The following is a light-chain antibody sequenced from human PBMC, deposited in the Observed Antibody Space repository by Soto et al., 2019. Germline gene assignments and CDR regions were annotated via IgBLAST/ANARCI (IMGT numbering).Light chain of an antibody. CDR1: QSIGSY. V-gene: IGKV3-11*01. J-gene: IGKJ3*01. CDR2: DAS. Sequence: EIVLTQSPATLSLSLGQRPTLSCRASQSIGSYLAWYQHKLGQPPRLLLYDASNRATGIPVRFSGSGSGTDFTLTISSLEPEDFAVYYCQQRSTWPPFSFGPGTKVDIK. CDR3: QQRSTWPPFS.